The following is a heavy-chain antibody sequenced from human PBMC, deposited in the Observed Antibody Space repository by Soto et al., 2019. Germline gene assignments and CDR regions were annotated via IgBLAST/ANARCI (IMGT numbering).Heavy chain of an antibody. CDR3: ARSPVLVRGVRAFDY. J-gene: IGHJ4*02. Sequence: GGSLRLSCAASGFTFSRNDMHWVRQVPGKGLEWVSVIGTAGDTYYPGSVKGRFVISRENAKNSLYLQMNNLRAEDTAVYYCARSPVLVRGVRAFDYWGQGALVTVSS. CDR1: GFTFSRND. CDR2: IGTAGDT. D-gene: IGHD3-10*01. V-gene: IGHV3-13*01.